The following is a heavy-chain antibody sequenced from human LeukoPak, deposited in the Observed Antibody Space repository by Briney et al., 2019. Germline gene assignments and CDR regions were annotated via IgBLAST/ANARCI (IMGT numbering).Heavy chain of an antibody. CDR2: IYYSGST. D-gene: IGHD6-19*01. CDR3: ARSRGSGWSEDYFDY. V-gene: IGHV4-59*01. J-gene: IGHJ4*02. Sequence: SETLSLTCTVSGGSISSYYWSWIRQPPGKGLEWIGYIYYSGSTNYNPSLKSRVTISVDTSKNQFSLKLSSVTAAGTAVYYCARSRGSGWSEDYFDYWGQGTLVTVSS. CDR1: GGSISSYY.